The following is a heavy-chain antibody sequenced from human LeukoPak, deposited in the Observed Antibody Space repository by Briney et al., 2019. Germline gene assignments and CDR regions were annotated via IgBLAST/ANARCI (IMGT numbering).Heavy chain of an antibody. V-gene: IGHV1-18*01. Sequence: ASVKVSCKASGYTFTSYGISWVRQAPGQGLEWMGWISAYNGNTNYAQKLQGRVTMTTDTSTSTAYMELRSLRSEDTAVYYCARGSNYYYDSSGRVGYFDYWGQGTLVTVSS. D-gene: IGHD3-22*01. CDR1: GYTFTSYG. CDR3: ARGSNYYYDSSGRVGYFDY. J-gene: IGHJ4*02. CDR2: ISAYNGNT.